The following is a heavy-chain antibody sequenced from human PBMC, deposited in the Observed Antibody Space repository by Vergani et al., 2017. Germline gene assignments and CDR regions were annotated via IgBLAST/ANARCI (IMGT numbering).Heavy chain of an antibody. CDR2: IYYSGST. CDR3: ALTTLPFGVVTPGMDV. J-gene: IGHJ6*02. Sequence: QVQLQESGPGLVKPSETLSLTCTVSGGSISSYYWSWIRQPPGKGLEWIGYIYYSGSTNYNPALNSRVTISVDTSKNPFSRKLSSVTAAVTAVYYCALTTLPFGVVTPGMDVWGQGTTVTVSS. CDR1: GGSISSYY. V-gene: IGHV4-59*01. D-gene: IGHD3-3*01.